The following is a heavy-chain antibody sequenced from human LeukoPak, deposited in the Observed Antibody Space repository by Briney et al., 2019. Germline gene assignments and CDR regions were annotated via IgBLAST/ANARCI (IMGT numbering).Heavy chain of an antibody. D-gene: IGHD2-15*01. V-gene: IGHV1-2*02. CDR2: INPNTGAT. Sequence: ASVKDSCKASGYTFTGYYMFWVRQAPGQGLEWMGWINPNTGATKYAQNFQGRVTLTRDTSIRTTFMELSSLRSDDTAFYYCARDERFCNGDNHYPDLGYWGQGTLVTVSS. CDR3: ARDERFCNGDNHYPDLGY. CDR1: GYTFTGYY. J-gene: IGHJ4*02.